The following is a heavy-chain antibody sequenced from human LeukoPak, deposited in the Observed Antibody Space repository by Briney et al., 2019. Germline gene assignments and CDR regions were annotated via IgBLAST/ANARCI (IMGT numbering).Heavy chain of an antibody. CDR3: ATNTMFRGIHAFDI. Sequence: GESLKISCKGSGYSFTTYWISWVRQMPGKGLEWMGIIYPGDSDTRYGPSFQGQVTISADKSISTAYLQWSSLKASDSAMYYCATNTMFRGIHAFDIWGQGTMVTVSS. J-gene: IGHJ3*02. V-gene: IGHV5-51*01. D-gene: IGHD3-10*01. CDR2: IYPGDSDT. CDR1: GYSFTTYW.